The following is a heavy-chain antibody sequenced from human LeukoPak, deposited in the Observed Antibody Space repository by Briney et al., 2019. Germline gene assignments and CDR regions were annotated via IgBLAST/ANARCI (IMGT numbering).Heavy chain of an antibody. CDR3: ASHSMVRGVIPFDY. Sequence: GGSLRLSCAASGFTFSSYEMNWVRQAPGKGLEWVSYISSSGSTIYYADSVKGRFTISRDNAKNSLYLQMNSLRAEDTAVYYCASHSMVRGVIPFDYWGQGTLVTVSS. CDR1: GFTFSSYE. J-gene: IGHJ4*02. CDR2: ISSSGSTI. V-gene: IGHV3-48*03. D-gene: IGHD3-10*01.